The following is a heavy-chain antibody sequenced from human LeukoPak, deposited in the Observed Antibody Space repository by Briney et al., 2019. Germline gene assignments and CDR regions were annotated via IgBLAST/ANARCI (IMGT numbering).Heavy chain of an antibody. CDR2: INHSGST. D-gene: IGHD5-18*01. J-gene: IGHJ5*02. CDR3: AQRIQLWLGGWFDP. V-gene: IGHV4-34*08. Sequence: GSLRLSCAASGFIFSSYAMNWVRQPPGKGLEWIGEINHSGSTNYNPSLKSRVTISVDTSKNQFSLKLSSVTAADTAVYYCAQRIQLWLGGWFDPWGQGTLVTVSS. CDR1: GFIFSSYA.